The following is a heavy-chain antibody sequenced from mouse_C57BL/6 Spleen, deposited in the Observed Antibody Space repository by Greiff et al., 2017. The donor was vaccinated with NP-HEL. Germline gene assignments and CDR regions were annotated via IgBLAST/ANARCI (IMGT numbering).Heavy chain of an antibody. V-gene: IGHV2-2*01. CDR1: GFSLTSYG. D-gene: IGHD2-4*01. CDR2: IWSGGST. J-gene: IGHJ2*01. Sequence: QVQLKQSGPGLVQPSQSLSITCTVSGFSLTSYGVHWVRQSPGKGLEWLGVIWSGGSTDYNAAFISRLSISKDNSTTQAFFKMNRLQTDDTAIYYCARGISYDYDKGYFDYWGQGTTLTVSS. CDR3: ARGISYDYDKGYFDY.